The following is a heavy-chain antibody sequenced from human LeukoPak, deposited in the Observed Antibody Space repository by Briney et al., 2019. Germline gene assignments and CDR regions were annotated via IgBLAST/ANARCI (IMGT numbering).Heavy chain of an antibody. CDR2: INHSDXT. V-gene: IGHV4-34*01. CDR1: GGTFSGYY. J-gene: IGHJ4*02. D-gene: IGHD5/OR15-5a*01. Sequence: SETLSLTCAVYGGTFSGYYWTWIRQPPGKGLEWIAEINHSDXTNSXPSLKSRVTVSVDTSKNQFSLKLTSVTAADTAVYYCAXARETESIXYWSQGTLVTVSS. CDR3: AXARETESIXY.